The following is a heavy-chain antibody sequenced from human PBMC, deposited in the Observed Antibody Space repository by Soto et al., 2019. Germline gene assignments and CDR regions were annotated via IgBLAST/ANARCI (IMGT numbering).Heavy chain of an antibody. Sequence: GGSLRLSCAASGFTFSSYSMNWVRQAPGKGLEWVSSISSSSSYIYYADSVKGRFTISRDNAKNSLYLQMNSLRAEDTAVYYGARVSLGEGSYDYGGNSDYWGQGTLVTVSS. CDR2: ISSSSSYI. J-gene: IGHJ4*02. CDR3: ARVSLGEGSYDYGGNSDY. V-gene: IGHV3-21*01. D-gene: IGHD4-17*01. CDR1: GFTFSSYS.